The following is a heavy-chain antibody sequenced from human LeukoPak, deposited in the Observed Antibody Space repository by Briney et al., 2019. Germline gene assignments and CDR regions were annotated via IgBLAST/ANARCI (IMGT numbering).Heavy chain of an antibody. Sequence: PGRSLRLSCAASGFTFSSYAMHWVRQAPGKGLEWVAVISYDGSNKYYADSVKGRFTISRDNSKNTLYLQMNSLRAEDTAVYYCASIRGSPSRANYFDYWGQGTLVTVSS. J-gene: IGHJ4*02. CDR3: ASIRGSPSRANYFDY. CDR2: ISYDGSNK. V-gene: IGHV3-30-3*01. CDR1: GFTFSSYA. D-gene: IGHD3-3*02.